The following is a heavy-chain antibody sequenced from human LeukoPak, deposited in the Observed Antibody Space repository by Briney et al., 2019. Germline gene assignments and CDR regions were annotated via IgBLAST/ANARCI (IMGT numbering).Heavy chain of an antibody. D-gene: IGHD3-22*01. V-gene: IGHV3-23*01. Sequence: GGSLRLSRAASGFTFSSYGMSWVRQAPGKGLERVSAISGSGGSTYYADSVKGRFTTSRDNSKNTLYLQMNSLRAEDTAVYYCAKNYYDSSGYYDYWGQGTLVTVSS. J-gene: IGHJ4*02. CDR1: GFTFSSYG. CDR3: AKNYYDSSGYYDY. CDR2: ISGSGGST.